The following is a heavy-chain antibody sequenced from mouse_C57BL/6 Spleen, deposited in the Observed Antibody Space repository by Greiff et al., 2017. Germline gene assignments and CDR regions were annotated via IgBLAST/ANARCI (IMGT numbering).Heavy chain of an antibody. Sequence: VQRVESGPELVKPGASVKISCKASGYAFSSSWMNWVKQRPGKGLEWIGRIYPGDGDTNYNGKFKGKATLTADKSSSTAYMQLSSLTSEDSAVYFCARSFYDGYLYAMDYWGQGTSVTVSS. CDR3: ARSFYDGYLYAMDY. CDR2: IYPGDGDT. J-gene: IGHJ4*01. D-gene: IGHD2-3*01. CDR1: GYAFSSSW. V-gene: IGHV1-82*01.